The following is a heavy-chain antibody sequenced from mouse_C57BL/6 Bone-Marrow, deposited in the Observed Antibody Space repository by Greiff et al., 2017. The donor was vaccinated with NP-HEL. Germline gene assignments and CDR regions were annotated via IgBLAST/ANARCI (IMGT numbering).Heavy chain of an antibody. V-gene: IGHV5-2*01. CDR2: INSDGGST. D-gene: IGHD3-2*02. J-gene: IGHJ1*03. CDR3: ADSSGYDWYFDV. Sequence: EVKLMESGGGLVQPGESLKLSCESNEYEFPSHDMSWVRKTPEKRLELVAAINSDGGSTYYPDTMERRFIISRDNTKKTLYLQMSSLRSEDTALYYCADSSGYDWYFDVWGTGTTVTVSS. CDR1: EYEFPSHD.